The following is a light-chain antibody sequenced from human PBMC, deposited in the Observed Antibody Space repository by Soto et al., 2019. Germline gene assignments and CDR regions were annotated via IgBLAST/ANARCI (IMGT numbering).Light chain of an antibody. CDR3: QEYNNWPRT. CDR1: QSVSRS. V-gene: IGKV3-15*01. Sequence: EIVMTQSPATLSVSPGERATLSCRASQSVSRSLAWYQQKPGQAPRLLIYDASTRATGIPARFSGIGSGTEFILTISSLQSGDFALYYCQEYNNWPRTFGPGTKVDIK. CDR2: DAS. J-gene: IGKJ1*01.